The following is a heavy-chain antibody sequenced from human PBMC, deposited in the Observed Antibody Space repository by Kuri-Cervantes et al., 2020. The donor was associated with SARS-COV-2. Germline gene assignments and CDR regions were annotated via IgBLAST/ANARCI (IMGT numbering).Heavy chain of an antibody. J-gene: IGHJ4*02. V-gene: IGHV3-23*01. CDR1: GFTFSSYA. CDR3: ANQAAATYFDY. CDR2: ISGSGGST. D-gene: IGHD2-15*01. Sequence: GESLKISCAASGFTFSSYAMSWVRQAPGKGLEWVSAISGSGGSTYYADSGKGRFTISRGNSKNTLYLQMNSLRAEDTAVYYCANQAAATYFDYWGQGTLVTVSS.